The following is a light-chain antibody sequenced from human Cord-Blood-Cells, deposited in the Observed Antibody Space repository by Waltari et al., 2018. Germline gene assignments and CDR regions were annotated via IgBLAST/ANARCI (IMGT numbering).Light chain of an antibody. CDR2: DVS. CDR1: SSDVGGYNY. J-gene: IGLJ3*02. CDR3: SSYTSSSRV. V-gene: IGLV2-14*01. Sequence: QSALTQPASVSGSPGQSITIPCTGTSSDVGGYNYVSWYQQHPAKAPKLMIYDVSKPPSGVSNRFSGSKSGNTASLTISGLQAEDEADYYCSSYTSSSRVFGGGTKLTVL.